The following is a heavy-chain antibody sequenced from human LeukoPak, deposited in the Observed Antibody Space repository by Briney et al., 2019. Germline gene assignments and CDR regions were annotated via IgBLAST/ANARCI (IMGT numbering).Heavy chain of an antibody. CDR3: ARTYYDFWSGLYYYYYMDV. Sequence: ASVKVSCKASGYTFTSYDINWVRQATGQGLEWMGWMNPNSGNTGYAQKFQGRVTMTRNTSISTAYMELSSLRSEDTAVYHCARTYYDFWSGLYYYYYMDVWGKGTTVTVSS. J-gene: IGHJ6*03. CDR2: MNPNSGNT. D-gene: IGHD3-3*01. V-gene: IGHV1-8*01. CDR1: GYTFTSYD.